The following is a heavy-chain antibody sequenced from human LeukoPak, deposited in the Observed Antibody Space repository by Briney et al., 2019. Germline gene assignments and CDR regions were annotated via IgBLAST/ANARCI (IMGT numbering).Heavy chain of an antibody. Sequence: PGGSLRLSCAASGFTFSSYVLTWVRQAPGKGLQWVSTISASGGSTYYADSVKGRFTISRDNSRNTLYLQMNSLRADDTAVYCCGGSVSSNWSPVDFWGQGTLVTVSS. J-gene: IGHJ4*02. D-gene: IGHD6-13*01. CDR1: GFTFSSYV. V-gene: IGHV3-23*01. CDR2: ISASGGST. CDR3: GGSVSSNWSPVDF.